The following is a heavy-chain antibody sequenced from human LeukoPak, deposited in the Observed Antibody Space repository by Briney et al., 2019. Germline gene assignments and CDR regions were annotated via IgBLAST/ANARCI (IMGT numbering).Heavy chain of an antibody. Sequence: GGSLRLSCAASGFTFSSHEMNWLRQAPGKGLEWVSYISSSGSTTKYADSVKGRFTISRDNAKNSLYLQMNSLRAEDTAVYYCARHVVAVGFDYWGQGTLVTVSS. CDR3: ARHVVAVGFDY. D-gene: IGHD3-22*01. CDR1: GFTFSSHE. J-gene: IGHJ4*02. V-gene: IGHV3-48*03. CDR2: ISSSGSTT.